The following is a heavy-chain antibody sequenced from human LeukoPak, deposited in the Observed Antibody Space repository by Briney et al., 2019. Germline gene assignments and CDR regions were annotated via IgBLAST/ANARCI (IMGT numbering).Heavy chain of an antibody. CDR2: IYYSGST. J-gene: IGHJ4*02. CDR3: ATSIAVALDY. V-gene: IGHV4-59*01. Sequence: SETLSLTRTVSGGSISSYYWSWIRQPPGKGLEWIGYIYYSGSTNYNPSLKSRVTISVGTSKNQFSLKLSSVTAADTAVYYCATSIAVALDYWGQGTLVTVSS. CDR1: GGSISSYY. D-gene: IGHD6-19*01.